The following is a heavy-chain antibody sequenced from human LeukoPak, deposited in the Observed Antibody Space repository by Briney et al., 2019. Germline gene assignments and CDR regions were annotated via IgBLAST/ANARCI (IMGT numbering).Heavy chain of an antibody. D-gene: IGHD2-2*01. CDR2: INHSGST. V-gene: IGHV4-34*01. J-gene: IGHJ5*02. CDR3: ARKGCSSTSCYGYWFDP. Sequence: PSETLSLTCAVYGGSFSGYYWSWIRQPPGKGLEWIGEINHSGSTNYNPSLKSRVTISVDTSKNQFSLKLSSVTAADTAVYYCARKGCSSTSCYGYWFDPWGQGTLVTVSS. CDR1: GGSFSGYY.